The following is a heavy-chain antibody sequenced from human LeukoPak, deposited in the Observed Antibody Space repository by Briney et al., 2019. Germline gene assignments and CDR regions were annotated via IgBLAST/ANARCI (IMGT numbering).Heavy chain of an antibody. D-gene: IGHD2-21*01. CDR2: ISSSSSYI. V-gene: IGHV3-21*01. J-gene: IGHJ3*02. Sequence: PGGSLRLSCAASGLTFSNYAMTWVRQAPGKGLEWVSSISSSSSYIYYADSVKGRFTISRDNAKNSLYLQMNSLRAEDTAVYYCARFRGPGVSYCGGDCYSSAFDIWGQGTMVTVSS. CDR1: GLTFSNYA. CDR3: ARFRGPGVSYCGGDCYSSAFDI.